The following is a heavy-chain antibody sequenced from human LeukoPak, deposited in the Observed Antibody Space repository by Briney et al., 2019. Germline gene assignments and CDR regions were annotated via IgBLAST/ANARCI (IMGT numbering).Heavy chain of an antibody. D-gene: IGHD5-12*01. J-gene: IGHJ4*02. Sequence: VGSLRLSCAASGFTFSSYGIHWVRQAPGKGLEWVAFIRHDGSNKYYADSVKGRFTISRDNFKNTLNLQMNTLRPEDTAVYYCARTYSGYEYYFDYWGQGTLVTVSS. CDR2: IRHDGSNK. V-gene: IGHV3-30*02. CDR3: ARTYSGYEYYFDY. CDR1: GFTFSSYG.